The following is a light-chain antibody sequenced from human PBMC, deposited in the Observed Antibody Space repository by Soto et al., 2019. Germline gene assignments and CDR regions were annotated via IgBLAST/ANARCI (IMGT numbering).Light chain of an antibody. V-gene: IGKV1-39*01. J-gene: IGKJ2*01. CDR3: QQSYSTPPYT. Sequence: DIQMTQSPSSLSASVGDTVTITCRASQSISNDLYWYQQKPGKAPKLLIYAASTLQSGVPSRFSGSGSGTDFTLTISSLQPEDFATYYCQQSYSTPPYTFGQGTRLEIK. CDR1: QSISND. CDR2: AAS.